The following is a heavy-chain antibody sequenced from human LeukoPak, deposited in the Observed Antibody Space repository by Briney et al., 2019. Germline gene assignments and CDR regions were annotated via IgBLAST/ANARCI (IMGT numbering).Heavy chain of an antibody. CDR2: ISSNGGST. V-gene: IGHV3-64D*09. J-gene: IGHJ4*02. CDR3: VKGHYGDGDY. Sequence: PGGSLRLSCSASGFTFSSYAMHWVRQAPGKGLEYVSAISSNGGSTYYADSVKGRFTISGDNSKNTLYLQMSSLRAEDTAVYYCVKGHYGDGDYWGQGTLVTVSS. D-gene: IGHD4-17*01. CDR1: GFTFSSYA.